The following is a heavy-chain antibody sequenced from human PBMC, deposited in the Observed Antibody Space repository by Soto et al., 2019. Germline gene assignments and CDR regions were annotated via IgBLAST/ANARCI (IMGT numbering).Heavy chain of an antibody. CDR1: GVSLRTHGVG. D-gene: IGHD2-15*01. CDR3: AHARFDGTGGSCSTWFDS. Sequence: QITLKESGPTLVKPTQTLTLTCTFSGVSLRTHGVGVGWVRQPAGKGLAWLALIYWDDDKRYSASLNSRLTITKDTSKTQVFLTMTKMDSVETATYYCAHARFDGTGGSCSTWFDSWGQGTLVKVSS. V-gene: IGHV2-5*02. J-gene: IGHJ5*01. CDR2: IYWDDDK.